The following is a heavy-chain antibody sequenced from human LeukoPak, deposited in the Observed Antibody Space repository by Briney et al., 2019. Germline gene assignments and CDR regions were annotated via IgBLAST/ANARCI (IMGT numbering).Heavy chain of an antibody. Sequence: LVKVSCKASGGAFSSYAISWVRQAPGQGLEWMGGIIPIFGTANYAQKFQGRVTITTDESTSTAYMELSSLRSEDTAVYYCARDSTVTPQIFDYWGQGTLVTVSS. CDR3: ARDSTVTPQIFDY. V-gene: IGHV1-69*05. D-gene: IGHD4-17*01. J-gene: IGHJ4*02. CDR2: IIPIFGTA. CDR1: GGAFSSYA.